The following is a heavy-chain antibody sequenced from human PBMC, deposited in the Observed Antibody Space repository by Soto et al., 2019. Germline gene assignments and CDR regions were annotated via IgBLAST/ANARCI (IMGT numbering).Heavy chain of an antibody. D-gene: IGHD1-26*01. CDR2: IGPESGAT. CDR1: GYTFTGHY. V-gene: IGHV1-2*02. Sequence: ASVKVSCKASGYTFTGHYIHWVRQAPEQGPEWMGEIGPESGATRYAQKLQGRVTMTRDTSITTVYMELKNLSPDDTAVYYCGRGRSGQIVVFYWGQGTQVTVSS. J-gene: IGHJ4*02. CDR3: GRGRSGQIVVFY.